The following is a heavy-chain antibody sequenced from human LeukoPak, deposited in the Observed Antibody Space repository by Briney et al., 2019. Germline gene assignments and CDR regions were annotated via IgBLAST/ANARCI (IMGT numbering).Heavy chain of an antibody. CDR1: GYSISSGYY. D-gene: IGHD6-6*01. CDR2: IYHSGGT. V-gene: IGHV4-38-2*02. Sequence: SETLSLTCTVSGYSISSGYYWGWIRQPPGKGLEWIGSIYHSGGTYYNPSLKSRVTISVDTSKNQFSLKLSSVTAADTAVYYCARKIAARMVWFDPWGQGTLVTVSS. J-gene: IGHJ5*02. CDR3: ARKIAARMVWFDP.